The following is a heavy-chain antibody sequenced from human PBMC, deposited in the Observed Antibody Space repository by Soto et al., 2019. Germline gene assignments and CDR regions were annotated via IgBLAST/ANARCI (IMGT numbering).Heavy chain of an antibody. V-gene: IGHV3-33*01. CDR3: ARRQISPTTRGAAAARGGMDV. D-gene: IGHD6-13*01. CDR2: IWNDGSGY. J-gene: IGHJ6*02. Sequence: QAQLVESGGGVVQPGGSLRLSCAASGFTFNNYGMHWVRQAPGKGLEWVAVIWNDGSGYYYANSVKGRFTISRDNSKNTMSLHMSSLRAGDTAVYFCARRQISPTTRGAAAARGGMDVWGHGTTVTVSS. CDR1: GFTFNNYG.